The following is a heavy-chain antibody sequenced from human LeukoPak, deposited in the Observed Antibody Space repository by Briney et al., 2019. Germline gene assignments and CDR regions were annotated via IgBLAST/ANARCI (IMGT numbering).Heavy chain of an antibody. D-gene: IGHD6-13*01. CDR2: MNPNSGNT. V-gene: IGHV1-8*01. Sequence: GASVKVSCKASGYTFTSYDINWVRQATGQGLEWMGWMNPNSGNTGYAQKFQGRVTMTRNTSISTAYMEQSSLRSEDTAVYYCARGIAAAEVWFDPWGQGTLVTVSS. CDR3: ARGIAAAEVWFDP. J-gene: IGHJ5*02. CDR1: GYTFTSYD.